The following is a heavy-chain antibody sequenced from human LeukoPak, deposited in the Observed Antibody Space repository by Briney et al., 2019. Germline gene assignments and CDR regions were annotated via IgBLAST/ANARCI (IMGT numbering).Heavy chain of an antibody. Sequence: GGSLRLSCAASGFTFSSYSMNWVRQAQGKGLEWVSYIRSSSSTIYYADSVKGRFTISRDNAKNSLYLQMNSLRAEDTAVYYCARDARYFDWLSIEYYGMDVWGQGTTVTVSS. D-gene: IGHD3-9*01. CDR3: ARDARYFDWLSIEYYGMDV. J-gene: IGHJ6*02. CDR2: IRSSSSTI. V-gene: IGHV3-48*04. CDR1: GFTFSSYS.